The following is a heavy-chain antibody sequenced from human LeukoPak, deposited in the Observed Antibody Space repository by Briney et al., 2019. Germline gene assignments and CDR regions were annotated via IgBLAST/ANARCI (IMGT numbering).Heavy chain of an antibody. V-gene: IGHV1-69*13. Sequence: SVKVSCKASGGTFSSYAISWVRQAPGQGLEWMGGIIPIFGTANYAQKFQGRVTITADESTSTAYMELSSLRSEDTAVYYCARQTDYYYGMDVWGQGTTVTVSS. CDR2: IIPIFGTA. J-gene: IGHJ6*02. CDR1: GGTFSSYA. D-gene: IGHD2-21*02. CDR3: ARQTDYYYGMDV.